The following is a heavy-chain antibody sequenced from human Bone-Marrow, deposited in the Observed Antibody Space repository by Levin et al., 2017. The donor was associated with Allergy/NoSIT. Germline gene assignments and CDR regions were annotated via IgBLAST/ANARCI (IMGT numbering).Heavy chain of an antibody. D-gene: IGHD3-16*02. V-gene: IGHV3-11*01. Sequence: PGGSLRLSCAASGFTFSDYYMSWIRQAPGKGLEWVSYISTTGSTIYYANSVKGRFIISRDNAKNSLYLQMNSLRAEDTAVYYCARQNRADDKVWGSYRYFDWFDPWGQGTLVTVSS. CDR1: GFTFSDYY. CDR3: ARQNRADDKVWGSYRYFDWFDP. CDR2: ISTTGSTI. J-gene: IGHJ5*02.